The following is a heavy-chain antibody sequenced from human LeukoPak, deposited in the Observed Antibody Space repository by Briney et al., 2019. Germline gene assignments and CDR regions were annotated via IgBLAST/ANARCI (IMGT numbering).Heavy chain of an antibody. V-gene: IGHV1-18*01. CDR1: GYTYTSCN. J-gene: IGHJ4*02. CDR2: ISAYNGNT. D-gene: IGHD5/OR15-5a*01. CDR3: ARGLRYGSNYFYY. Sequence: ASVKVSCKTSGYTYTSCNINWVRQAPGQGVEWMGWISAYNGNTNYAQRLQGRVTMTTDTSTTTAYMELRNLRSDDTAVYFCARGLRYGSNYFYYWGQGTLVTVSS.